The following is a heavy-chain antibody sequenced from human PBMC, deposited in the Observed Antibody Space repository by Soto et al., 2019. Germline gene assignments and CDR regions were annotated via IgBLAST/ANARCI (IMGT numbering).Heavy chain of an antibody. CDR1: GYSFTSYW. CDR2: INPSDSYT. Sequence: PGASLKISCQGSGYSFTSYWIGWVRQRPGKGLEWMGRINPSDSYTTYSPSFQGHVTISTDKSFSTAYLQWSGLKASDTAMYYCARLGYCTGTSCYTFDSWGQGTLVTVSS. V-gene: IGHV5-10-1*01. CDR3: ARLGYCTGTSCYTFDS. J-gene: IGHJ4*02. D-gene: IGHD2-2*02.